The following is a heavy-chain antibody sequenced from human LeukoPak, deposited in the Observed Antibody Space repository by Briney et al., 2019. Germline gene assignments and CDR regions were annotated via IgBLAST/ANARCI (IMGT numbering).Heavy chain of an antibody. CDR3: ARSPATSWSNFDY. V-gene: IGHV4-34*01. CDR1: VDSFSDHY. CDR2: IHHSGST. J-gene: IGHJ4*02. D-gene: IGHD2-2*01. Sequence: PSETLSLTCAVYVDSFSDHYWTWIRQPPGKGLEWIGEIHHSGSTNYSFSLKSRVSISVDRSKNQFSLKLTSVTAAHTAVYYCARSPATSWSNFDYWGQGTLVTVSS.